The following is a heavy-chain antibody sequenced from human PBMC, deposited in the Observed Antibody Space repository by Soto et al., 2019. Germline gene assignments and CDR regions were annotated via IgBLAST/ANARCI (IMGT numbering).Heavy chain of an antibody. Sequence: QVQLVQCGAEVKKPGSSVKVTCKASGGTFNTYTFNWVRQAPGPGLQWIGNIVPIFGTTNYAQKFQGRVTITADESTSTVYMELTGLTSEDTAMYYCARVRRGSDSTVIPDYWAQGTLVTVSS. J-gene: IGHJ4*02. CDR1: GGTFNTYT. D-gene: IGHD3-10*01. V-gene: IGHV1-69*15. CDR3: ARVRRGSDSTVIPDY. CDR2: IVPIFGTT.